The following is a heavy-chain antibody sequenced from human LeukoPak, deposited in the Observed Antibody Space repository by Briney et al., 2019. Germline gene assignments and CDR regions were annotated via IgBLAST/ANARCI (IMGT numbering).Heavy chain of an antibody. CDR1: GGSINSHY. CDR2: IYYKGST. D-gene: IGHD5-12*01. V-gene: IGHV4-59*08. CDR3: GRRYTGWNYCDY. Sequence: SETLSLACAVSGGSINSHYWSWIRQPPGKGLEWIGDIYYKGSTKYNPSLKSRVTISVDTSKNHLSLNLTSVLAADTAIYYCGRRYTGWNYCDYWGQGILVTVSS. J-gene: IGHJ4*02.